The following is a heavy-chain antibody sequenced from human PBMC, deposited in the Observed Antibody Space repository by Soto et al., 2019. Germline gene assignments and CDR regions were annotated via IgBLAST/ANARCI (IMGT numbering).Heavy chain of an antibody. CDR2: IGTAGDT. Sequence: GGSLRLSCAASGFTFSSYDMHWVRQATGKGLEWVSAIGTAGDTYYPGSVKGRFTIFRDNSKNTLYLQMSSLRTEDTAVYYCAKFRDDSGYLVEGYFDYWGQGARVTVSS. D-gene: IGHD3-22*01. CDR1: GFTFSSYD. V-gene: IGHV3-13*01. CDR3: AKFRDDSGYLVEGYFDY. J-gene: IGHJ4*02.